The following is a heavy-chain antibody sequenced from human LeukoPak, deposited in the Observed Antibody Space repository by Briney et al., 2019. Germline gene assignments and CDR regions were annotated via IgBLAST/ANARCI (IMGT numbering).Heavy chain of an antibody. CDR1: GFTVSSNY. Sequence: GGSLRLSCAASGFTVSSNYMSWVRQAPGKGLEWVSVIYSGGSTYYADSVKGRFTISRDNSKNTLYLQMNSLRAEDTAVYYCARSPQRRIVVVIPHWGQGTLVTVSS. V-gene: IGHV3-66*02. J-gene: IGHJ4*02. CDR2: IYSGGST. CDR3: ARSPQRRIVVVIPH. D-gene: IGHD3-22*01.